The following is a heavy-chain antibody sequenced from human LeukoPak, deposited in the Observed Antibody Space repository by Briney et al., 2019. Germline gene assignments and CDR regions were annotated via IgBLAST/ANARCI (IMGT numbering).Heavy chain of an antibody. J-gene: IGHJ6*03. CDR3: ARVLVLPYYMDV. V-gene: IGHV3-53*01. CDR1: GFTASSNY. D-gene: IGHD2-15*01. Sequence: GGSLRLSCAASGFTASSNYMSWVRQAPGKGLEWVSVIYSGGSTYYADSVKGRFTISRDNSKNTLYLQMNSLRAEDTAVYYCARVLVLPYYMDVWGKGTTVTVSS. CDR2: IYSGGST.